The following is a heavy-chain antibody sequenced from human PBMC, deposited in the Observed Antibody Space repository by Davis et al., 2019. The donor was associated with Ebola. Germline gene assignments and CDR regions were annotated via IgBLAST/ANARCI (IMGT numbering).Heavy chain of an antibody. V-gene: IGHV5-51*01. Sequence: GESLKISCKGSGYSFTSYWIAWVRQMPGKGLEWMGIIYAGDSDTRYSPSFEGQVTISADKSISTAYLQWSSLKASDTAMYYCARGVVTAIPEMDYFDYWGQGTLVTVSS. J-gene: IGHJ4*02. D-gene: IGHD2-21*02. CDR3: ARGVVTAIPEMDYFDY. CDR2: IYAGDSDT. CDR1: GYSFTSYW.